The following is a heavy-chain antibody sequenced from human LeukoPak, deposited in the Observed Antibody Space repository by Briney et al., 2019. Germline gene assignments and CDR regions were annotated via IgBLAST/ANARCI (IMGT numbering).Heavy chain of an antibody. Sequence: GGSLRLSCAASGFTVSSNYMNWVRQSPGKGLEWVSAISVSGGRTYYADSVKGRFTISRDNSKNTLYLQMNSLRAEDTAVYYCAKKTYYDILTGYFFDYWGQGTLVTVSS. J-gene: IGHJ4*02. CDR3: AKKTYYDILTGYFFDY. D-gene: IGHD3-9*01. CDR1: GFTVSSNY. V-gene: IGHV3-23*01. CDR2: ISVSGGRT.